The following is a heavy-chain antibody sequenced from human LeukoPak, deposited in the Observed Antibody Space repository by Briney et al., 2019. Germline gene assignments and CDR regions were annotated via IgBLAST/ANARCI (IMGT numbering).Heavy chain of an antibody. D-gene: IGHD6-19*01. CDR2: ISYDGSNK. Sequence: GGSLRLSCAASGFTFNSYGMHWVRQAPGKGLEWVAVISYDGSNKYYADSVKGRFTISRDNAKNSLYLQMNSLRAEDTAVYYCARDGSAVAGLRPFDYWGQGTLVTVSS. CDR1: GFTFNSYG. V-gene: IGHV3-30*03. J-gene: IGHJ4*02. CDR3: ARDGSAVAGLRPFDY.